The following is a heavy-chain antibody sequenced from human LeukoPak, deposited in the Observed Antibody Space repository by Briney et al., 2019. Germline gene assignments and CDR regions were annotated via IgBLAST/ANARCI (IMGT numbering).Heavy chain of an antibody. V-gene: IGHV4-39*01. Sequence: PSETLSLTCTVSGGSISSSRNSWAWIRQPPGKGLEWIGSIYSSGSTLYNPSLKSRVTISVDTSKKQFSLKLTSVTAADTAVYYCATSYDTSGYYLFDYWGQGTLVTVSS. CDR3: ATSYDTSGYYLFDY. J-gene: IGHJ4*02. CDR2: IYSSGST. D-gene: IGHD3-22*01. CDR1: GGSISSSRNS.